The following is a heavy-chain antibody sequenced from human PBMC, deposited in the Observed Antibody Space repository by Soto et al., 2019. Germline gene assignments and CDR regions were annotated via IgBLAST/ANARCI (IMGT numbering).Heavy chain of an antibody. V-gene: IGHV3-66*01. D-gene: IGHD6-6*01. J-gene: IGHJ4*02. CDR1: GFTFNIYT. Sequence: PGGSLRLSCAASGFTFNIYTMSWVRQAPGKGLEWVSVIYSGSSTYYADSVKGRFTISRDNSKNTLYLQMNSLRAEDTAVYYCARLYSIADRGAWYHFAYSGQRSLVTVSS. CDR2: IYSGSST. CDR3: ARLYSIADRGAWYHFAY.